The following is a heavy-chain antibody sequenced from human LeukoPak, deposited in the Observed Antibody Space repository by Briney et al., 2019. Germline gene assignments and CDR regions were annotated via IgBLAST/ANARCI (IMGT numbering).Heavy chain of an antibody. J-gene: IGHJ4*02. Sequence: ASVKVSCKAPGNTFAGHNIHWMRQAPGQGLELMGWINPDRGGTDYARQFQGRVTMTSETSIRAAYMELSSLVSEDSAVYFCAISIQAAAIPAFDYWGQGTLVTVSS. CDR2: INPDRGGT. CDR3: AISIQAAAIPAFDY. D-gene: IGHD6-25*01. V-gene: IGHV1-2*02. CDR1: GNTFAGHN.